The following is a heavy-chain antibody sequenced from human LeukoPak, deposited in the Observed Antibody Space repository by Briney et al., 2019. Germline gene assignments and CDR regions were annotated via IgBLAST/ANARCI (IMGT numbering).Heavy chain of an antibody. V-gene: IGHV3-72*01. CDR3: GGEKGGLRWFTP. CDR2: TRNKANSYTT. CDR1: GFTFSDHY. D-gene: IGHD3-16*01. J-gene: IGHJ5*02. Sequence: GGSLRLSCAASGFTFSDHYMDWVRQAPGKGLEWVGRTRNKANSYTTEYAASVKGRFTISRDDSKNSLYLQMNSLKTEDTAVYSCGGEKGGLRWFTPWAKEPLVASS.